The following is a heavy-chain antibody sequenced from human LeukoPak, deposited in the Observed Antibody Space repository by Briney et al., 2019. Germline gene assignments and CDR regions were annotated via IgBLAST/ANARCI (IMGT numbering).Heavy chain of an antibody. Sequence: GASVKVSCKASGYTFTNYAMNWVRQAPGQGLEWMGWIHPSTGKPTYAQGFTGRFVFSLDTSVSTTYLQISGLKVEDTAVYYCARAFQSLGGLSLPDYWGQGTLVTVSS. CDR1: GYTFTNYA. CDR2: IHPSTGKP. CDR3: ARAFQSLGGLSLPDY. J-gene: IGHJ4*02. V-gene: IGHV7-4-1*02. D-gene: IGHD3-16*02.